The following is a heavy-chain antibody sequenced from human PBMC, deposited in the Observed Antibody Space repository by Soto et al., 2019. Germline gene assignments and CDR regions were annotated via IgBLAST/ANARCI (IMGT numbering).Heavy chain of an antibody. D-gene: IGHD6-13*01. J-gene: IGHJ6*02. CDR2: IRSTSTSI. CDR3: AKSGSSSWSYYYYYGMDV. V-gene: IGHV3-48*01. Sequence: GGSLRLSCAASGFTFNDHNMNWVRQAPGKGLEWVAYIRSTSTSIHYADSVKGRFTISRDNSKNTLYLQMNSLRAEDTAVYYCAKSGSSSWSYYYYYGMDVWGQGTTVTVSS. CDR1: GFTFNDHN.